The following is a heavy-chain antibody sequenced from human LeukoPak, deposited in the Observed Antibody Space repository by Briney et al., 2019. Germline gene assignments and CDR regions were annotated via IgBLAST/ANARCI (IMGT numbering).Heavy chain of an antibody. V-gene: IGHV4-34*01. J-gene: IGHJ3*02. CDR3: AREAAYGSGYAFDI. CDR1: GGSFSGYY. Sequence: SETLSLTCAVYGGSFSGYYWSWIRQPPGKGLEWIGEINHSGSTNYNPSLKSRVTISVDTSKNQFSLKLSSVTAADTAVYYCAREAAYGSGYAFDIWGQGTMVTVSS. CDR2: INHSGST. D-gene: IGHD3-10*01.